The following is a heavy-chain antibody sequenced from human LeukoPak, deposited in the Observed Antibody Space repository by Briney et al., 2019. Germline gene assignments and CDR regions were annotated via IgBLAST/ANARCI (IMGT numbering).Heavy chain of an antibody. Sequence: SETLSLTCTVSGGSISSSSYYWGWIRQPPGKGLEWIGSMYYSGSTYYNPSLKSRVTISVDTSKNQFSLKLSSVTAADTAVYYCARDGYLMTTDAFDIWGQGTMVTVSS. V-gene: IGHV4-39*07. CDR3: ARDGYLMTTDAFDI. CDR2: MYYSGST. J-gene: IGHJ3*02. CDR1: GGSISSSSYY. D-gene: IGHD4-11*01.